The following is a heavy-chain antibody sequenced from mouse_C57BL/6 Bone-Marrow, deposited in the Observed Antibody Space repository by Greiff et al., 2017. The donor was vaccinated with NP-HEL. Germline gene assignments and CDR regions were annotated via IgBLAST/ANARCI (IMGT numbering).Heavy chain of an antibody. CDR2: IYPGSGNT. CDR1: GYTFPDYY. V-gene: IGHV1-76*01. D-gene: IGHD1-1*01. J-gene: IGHJ2*01. Sequence: VHLVESGAELVRPGASVKLSCKASGYTFPDYYINWVKQMPGQGLEWIARIYPGSGNTYYNEKFKGKATLTAEKSSSTAYMQLSSLTSEDSAVYVTARSMTTTLFDYRRHGTTLTVSS. CDR3: ARSMTTTLFDY.